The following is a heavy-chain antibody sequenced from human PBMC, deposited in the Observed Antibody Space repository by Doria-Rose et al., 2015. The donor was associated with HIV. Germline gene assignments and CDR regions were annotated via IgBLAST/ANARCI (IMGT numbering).Heavy chain of an antibody. CDR1: GFTFSDHY. D-gene: IGHD3-22*01. V-gene: IGHV3-72*01. Sequence: EVQLVESGGGLVQPGGSLRLSCAASGFTFSDHYMDWVRQAPGKGLEWVGRTRNKVNSYTTEYAASVKGRFTISRDDSKNSLYLQMNSLKTEDTAVYYCARGGSYYDSSGYYYFSYFDLWGRGTLVTVSS. CDR2: TRNKVNSYTT. J-gene: IGHJ2*01. CDR3: ARGGSYYDSSGYYYFSYFDL.